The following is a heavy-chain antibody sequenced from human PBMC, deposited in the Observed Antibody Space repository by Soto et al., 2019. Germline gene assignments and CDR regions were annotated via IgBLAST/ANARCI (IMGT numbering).Heavy chain of an antibody. J-gene: IGHJ5*02. D-gene: IGHD1-26*01. CDR2: IYYSGST. CDR1: GGSISSSSYY. Sequence: QLQLQESGPGLVKPSETLSLTCTVSGGSISSSSYYWGWIRQPPGKGLEWIGSIYYSGSTYYNPSLKSRVTISVDTSKNQFSLKLSSVTAADTAVYYCARRRGKWELLSWFDPWGQGTLVTVSS. CDR3: ARRRGKWELLSWFDP. V-gene: IGHV4-39*01.